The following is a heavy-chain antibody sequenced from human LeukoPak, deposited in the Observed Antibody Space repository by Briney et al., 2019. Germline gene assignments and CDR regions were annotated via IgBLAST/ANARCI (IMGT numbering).Heavy chain of an antibody. Sequence: GGSLRLSCTASGFTFGDYAMSWFRQAPGKGLEWVGFIRSKAYGGTTEYAASVKGRFTISRDDSKSIAYLQMNSLKTEDTAVYYCTSPGVAGFYYYGTDVWGQGTTVTVSS. CDR3: TSPGVAGFYYYGTDV. D-gene: IGHD6-19*01. CDR2: IRSKAYGGTT. J-gene: IGHJ6*02. CDR1: GFTFGDYA. V-gene: IGHV3-49*03.